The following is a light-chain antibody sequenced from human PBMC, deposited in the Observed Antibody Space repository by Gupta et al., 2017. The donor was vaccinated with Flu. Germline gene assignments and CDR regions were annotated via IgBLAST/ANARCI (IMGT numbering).Light chain of an antibody. J-gene: IGLJ2*01. CDR1: SGYSEYK. CDR3: GSDHDSGGSYLGV. Sequence: QPVLTQPPSASASLGASVTLTCTLSSGYSEYKVAWYHQRPGRGPRFVMRVGTVGIWGSKGDGTPDSFSVAGSSFNRYLKINHTQEEDEGVDDDGSDHDSGGSYLGVVGGGTKLTVL. V-gene: IGLV9-49*02. CDR2: VGTVGIWG.